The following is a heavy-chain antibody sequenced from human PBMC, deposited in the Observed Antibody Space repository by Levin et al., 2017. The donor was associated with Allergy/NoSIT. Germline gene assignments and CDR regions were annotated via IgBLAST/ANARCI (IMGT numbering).Heavy chain of an antibody. J-gene: IGHJ4*02. D-gene: IGHD6-13*01. CDR1: GYRFTSYW. Sequence: GESLKISCEGSGYRFTSYWIGWVRQMPGKGLEWMGIIYPGDSDTRYSPSFQGQVTISSHQSITTAYLQWSSLKASDTAMYYCARRGGSNWFDYWGQGTLVTVSS. CDR2: IYPGDSDT. V-gene: IGHV5-51*01. CDR3: ARRGGSNWFDY.